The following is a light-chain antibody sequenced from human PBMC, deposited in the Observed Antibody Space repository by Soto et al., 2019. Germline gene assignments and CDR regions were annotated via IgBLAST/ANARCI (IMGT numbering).Light chain of an antibody. Sequence: EIGLTQSLATLSVAPGERATLSCRASQRVSSYLAWYQQKPGPAPRLLIYATSTRATGIPARFSGSGSGTEFTLTISSLQSEDFAVYYCQQYNNWPLTFGGGTKV. V-gene: IGKV3-15*01. CDR1: QRVSSY. J-gene: IGKJ4*01. CDR3: QQYNNWPLT. CDR2: ATS.